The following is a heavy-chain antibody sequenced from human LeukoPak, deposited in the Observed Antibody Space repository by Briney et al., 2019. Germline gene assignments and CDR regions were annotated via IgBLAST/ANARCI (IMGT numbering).Heavy chain of an antibody. Sequence: PGGSLRLSCAASGFTFSDEDMSWIRQAPGKGLEWVSYISNSGSYTNYAVSVKGRFTISRDNAKNSLYLQMNSLRAEDTAVYYCARSRGAGPGAYFDYWGQGTLITVSS. CDR2: ISNSGSYT. D-gene: IGHD6-19*01. V-gene: IGHV3-11*03. CDR3: ARSRGAGPGAYFDY. J-gene: IGHJ4*02. CDR1: GFTFSDED.